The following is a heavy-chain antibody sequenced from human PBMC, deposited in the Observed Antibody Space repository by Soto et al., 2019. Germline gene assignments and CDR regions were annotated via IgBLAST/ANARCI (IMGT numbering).Heavy chain of an antibody. CDR3: ARDLWFGELDYYYYGIDV. V-gene: IGHV1-18*01. D-gene: IGHD3-10*01. J-gene: IGHJ6*02. CDR1: GYTFTSYG. Sequence: QVQLVQSGAEVKKPGASVKVSCKASGYTFTSYGISWVRQAPGQGLERMGWISAYNGNTNYAQKLQGRVTMTTDTSTSTAYMELGSLRSDDTAVYYCARDLWFGELDYYYYGIDVWGQGTTVTVSS. CDR2: ISAYNGNT.